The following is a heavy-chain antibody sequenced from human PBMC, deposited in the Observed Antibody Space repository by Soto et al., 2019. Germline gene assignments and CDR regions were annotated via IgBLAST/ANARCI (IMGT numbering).Heavy chain of an antibody. D-gene: IGHD6-6*01. V-gene: IGHV3-30-3*01. Sequence: PGGSLRLSCAASGFTFSSYAMHWVRQAPGKGLEWVAVISYDGSNKYYADSVKGRFTISRDNSKNTLYLQMNSLRAEDTAVYYCARDPGEQLANWYLDLWGRGTLVTVSS. CDR3: ARDPGEQLANWYLDL. CDR2: ISYDGSNK. J-gene: IGHJ2*01. CDR1: GFTFSSYA.